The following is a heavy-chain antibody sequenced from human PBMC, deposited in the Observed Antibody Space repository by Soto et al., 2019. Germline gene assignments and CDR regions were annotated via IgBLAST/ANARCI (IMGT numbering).Heavy chain of an antibody. CDR3: TTSGSDTTMVNYFDE. D-gene: IGHD5-18*01. Sequence: GGSLRLSCAASGFTFSNAWMSWVRQAPGKGLEWVGRIKSKTDDEATDYATPVKGRFTVSRDDSKNTLYLQMNSLKPEDTAVYFCTTSGSDTTMVNYFDEWGQGTLVTVSS. CDR1: GFTFSNAW. J-gene: IGHJ4*02. V-gene: IGHV3-15*01. CDR2: IKSKTDDEAT.